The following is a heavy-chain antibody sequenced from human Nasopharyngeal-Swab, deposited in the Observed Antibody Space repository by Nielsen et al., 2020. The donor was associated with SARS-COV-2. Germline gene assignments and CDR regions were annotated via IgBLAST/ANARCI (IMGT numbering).Heavy chain of an antibody. CDR2: IIPIFGTA. CDR3: ARGPTYYYGSGSRNWFDP. J-gene: IGHJ5*02. Sequence: WVRQAPGQGLEWMGGIIPIFGTANYAQKFQGRVTITADESTSTVYMELSSLRSEDTAVYYCARGPTYYYGSGSRNWFDPWGQGTLGTVSS. D-gene: IGHD3-10*01. V-gene: IGHV1-69*01.